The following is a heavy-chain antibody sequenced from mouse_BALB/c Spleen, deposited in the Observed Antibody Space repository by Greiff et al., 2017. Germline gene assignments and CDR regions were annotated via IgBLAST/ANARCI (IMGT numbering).Heavy chain of an antibody. D-gene: IGHD1-1*01. CDR3: ARWATVVARYYAMDY. CDR2: ISSGSSTI. J-gene: IGHJ4*01. V-gene: IGHV5-17*02. CDR1: GFTFSSFG. Sequence: VQLKESGGGLVQPGGSRKLSCAASGFTFSSFGMHWVRQAPEKGLEWVAYISSGSSTIYYADTVKGRFTISRDNPKNTLFLQMTSLRSEDTAMYYCARWATVVARYYAMDYWGQGTSVTVSS.